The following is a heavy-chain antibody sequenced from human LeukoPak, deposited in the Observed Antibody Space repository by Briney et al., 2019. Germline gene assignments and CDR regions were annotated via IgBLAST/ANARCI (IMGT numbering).Heavy chain of an antibody. CDR2: INPNSGGT. CDR3: ARGYCSGGSCYSPSIYGMDV. D-gene: IGHD2-15*01. J-gene: IGHJ6*02. Sequence: ASVKVSCKASGYTFTSYGISWVRQAPGQGLEWMGWINPNSGGTNYAQKFQGRVTMTRDTSISTAYMELSRLRSDDTAVYYCARGYCSGGSCYSPSIYGMDVWGQGTTVTVSS. CDR1: GYTFTSYG. V-gene: IGHV1-2*02.